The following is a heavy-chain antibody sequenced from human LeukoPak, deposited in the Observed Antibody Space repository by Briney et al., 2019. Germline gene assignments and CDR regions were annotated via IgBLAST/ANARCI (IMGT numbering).Heavy chain of an antibody. V-gene: IGHV4-59*07. CDR2: IYYSGRT. J-gene: IGHJ4*02. CDR1: GGSISSEY. CDR3: ARGFYSPHY. D-gene: IGHD4-11*01. Sequence: PSDTLSLTCTVSGGSISSEYWSWTRQPPGKGLEWIGYIYYSGRTYYNPSLKSRITISVDTSKNQFSLKLSSVTAADTAVYYCARGFYSPHYWGQGTLVSVSS.